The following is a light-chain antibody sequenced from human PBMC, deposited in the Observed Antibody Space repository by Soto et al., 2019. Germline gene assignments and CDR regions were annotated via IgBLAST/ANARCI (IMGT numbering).Light chain of an antibody. CDR1: QSVSSN. CDR2: GAS. CDR3: QQYYNWPRT. V-gene: IGKV3-15*01. J-gene: IGKJ2*01. Sequence: IVMTQSPATLSVSLGERATLSCRASQSVSSNLAWYQQKPGQAPRLLIYGASTRATGIPARFSGSGSGTEFTLIISSLQSEDFAVYYCQQYYNWPRTFGQGTKLEIK.